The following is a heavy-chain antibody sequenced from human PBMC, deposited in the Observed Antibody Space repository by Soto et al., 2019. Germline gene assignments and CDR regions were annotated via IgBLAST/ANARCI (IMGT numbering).Heavy chain of an antibody. CDR2: IYYSGST. V-gene: IGHV4-30-4*01. Sequence: QVQLQESGPGLVKPSQTLSLTCTVSGGSISSGDYYWSWIRQPPGKGLEWIGYIYYSGSTYYNPSLKRRFTISGDTSKNQFSLKLSSVTAADTAVYYCARGCGYSYGHDYWGQGTLVTVSS. CDR1: GGSISSGDYY. J-gene: IGHJ4*02. D-gene: IGHD5-18*01. CDR3: ARGCGYSYGHDY.